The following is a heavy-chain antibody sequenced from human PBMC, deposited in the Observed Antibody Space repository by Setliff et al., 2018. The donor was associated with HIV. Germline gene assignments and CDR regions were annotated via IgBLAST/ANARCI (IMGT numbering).Heavy chain of an antibody. V-gene: IGHV1-46*01. CDR2: INPSGGRT. J-gene: IGHJ6*02. CDR3: ARFHSSGWYNGMDV. CDR1: GYTFTTYY. Sequence: ASVKVSCKASGYTFTTYYMHWVRQAPGQGLEWMGIINPSGGRTSYAQKFQGRVTMTRDTSTSTVYMELSRLRSDDTAVYYCARFHSSGWYNGMDVWGQGTTVTVSS. D-gene: IGHD6-19*01.